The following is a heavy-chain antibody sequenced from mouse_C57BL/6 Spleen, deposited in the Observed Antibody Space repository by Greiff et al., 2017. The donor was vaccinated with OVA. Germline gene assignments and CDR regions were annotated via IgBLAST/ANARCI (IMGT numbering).Heavy chain of an antibody. D-gene: IGHD3-2*02. CDR2: IYPGDGDT. Sequence: VQLLQSGPELVKPGASVKISCKASGYAFSSSWMNWVKQRPGKGLEWIGRIYPGDGDTNYNGKLKGKATLTAAKSSSTAYMQLSSLTSEDSAVDFCARSGSSGYRAMDYWGQGTSVTVSS. J-gene: IGHJ4*01. V-gene: IGHV1-82*01. CDR1: GYAFSSSW. CDR3: ARSGSSGYRAMDY.